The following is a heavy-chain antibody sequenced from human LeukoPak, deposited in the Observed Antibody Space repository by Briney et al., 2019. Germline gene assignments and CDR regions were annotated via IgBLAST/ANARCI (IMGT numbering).Heavy chain of an antibody. V-gene: IGHV3-43D*03. CDR2: LTGDGGYT. CDR3: AKDLSPYSSSWFYGMDV. D-gene: IGHD6-13*01. CDR1: GFTFSSYW. J-gene: IGHJ6*02. Sequence: GGSLRLSCAASGFTFSSYWMHWVRQVPGKGLEWVSVLTGDGGYTSYADSVKGRFIISRDNINDFLYLQMHSLRPEDTALYYCAKDLSPYSSSWFYGMDVWGQGTTVTVSS.